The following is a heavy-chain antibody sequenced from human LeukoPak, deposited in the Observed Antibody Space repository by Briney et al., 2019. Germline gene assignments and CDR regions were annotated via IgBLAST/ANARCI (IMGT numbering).Heavy chain of an antibody. CDR3: ARYPLDYDFWSGYLSGYMDV. Sequence: PSETLSLTCAVYGGSFSGYYWSWIRQPPGKGLEWIGEINHSGSTNYNPSLKSRVTISVDTSKNQFSLKLSSVTAADTSVYYCARYPLDYDFWSGYLSGYMDVWGKGTTVTVSS. V-gene: IGHV4-34*01. J-gene: IGHJ6*03. CDR1: GGSFSGYY. D-gene: IGHD3-3*01. CDR2: INHSGST.